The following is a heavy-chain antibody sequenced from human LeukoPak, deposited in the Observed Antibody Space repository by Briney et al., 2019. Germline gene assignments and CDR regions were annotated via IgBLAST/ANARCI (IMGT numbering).Heavy chain of an antibody. V-gene: IGHV3-30*03. CDR3: ARDLRKGRYFDY. Sequence: GGSLRLSCAASGXTFSTYGVHWVRQAPGKGLEWVALISSDGSNKDYADSVKGRFTISRDNSKNTLYVQMDSLRAEDTAVYYCARDLRKGRYFDYWGQGTLVTVSS. CDR2: ISSDGSNK. J-gene: IGHJ4*02. CDR1: GXTFSTYG. D-gene: IGHD3-10*01.